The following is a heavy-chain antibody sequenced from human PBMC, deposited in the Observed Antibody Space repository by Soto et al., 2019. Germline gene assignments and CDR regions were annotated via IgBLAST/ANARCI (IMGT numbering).Heavy chain of an antibody. CDR3: AREFASGSPNYDY. V-gene: IGHV3-21*04. CDR1: GFTFSSYS. D-gene: IGHD3-10*01. J-gene: IGHJ4*02. CDR2: ISSSSSYI. Sequence: TGGSLRLSCAASGFTFSSYSMNWVRQAPGKGLEWVSSISSSSSYIYYADSVKGRFTISRDNSKNTLYLQMNSLRAEDTAVYYCAREFASGSPNYDYWGLGTLVTVSS.